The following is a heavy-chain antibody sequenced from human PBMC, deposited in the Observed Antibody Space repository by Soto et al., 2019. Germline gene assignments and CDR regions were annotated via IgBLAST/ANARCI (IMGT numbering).Heavy chain of an antibody. V-gene: IGHV4-59*01. Sequence: QVQLQESGPGLVRPAETLSLICSVSTDSMMTYSWTWIRQSPGKGLEWIGYVYHTGRTEYNPSLESRVTISIDTSKKQFSLQLTSVTAADTAVYFCARDDTTGLLEFWGQGTLVTVSS. CDR2: VYHTGRT. CDR3: ARDDTTGLLEF. J-gene: IGHJ4*02. CDR1: TDSMMTYS.